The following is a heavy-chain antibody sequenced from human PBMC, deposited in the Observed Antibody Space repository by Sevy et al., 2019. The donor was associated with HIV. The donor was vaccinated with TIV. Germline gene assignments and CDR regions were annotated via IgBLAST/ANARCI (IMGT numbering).Heavy chain of an antibody. CDR1: GFTFSSYW. V-gene: IGHV3-7*01. CDR2: IKQDGSEK. Sequence: GGSLRLSCAASGFTFSSYWMSWVRQAPGKGLEWVANIKQDGSEKYYVDSVKGRFTISRDNAKNSLYLQMNSLRAEDTAVDYCAREGGSTGGYYYAMDVWGQGTTVTVSS. D-gene: IGHD3-16*01. CDR3: AREGGSTGGYYYAMDV. J-gene: IGHJ6*02.